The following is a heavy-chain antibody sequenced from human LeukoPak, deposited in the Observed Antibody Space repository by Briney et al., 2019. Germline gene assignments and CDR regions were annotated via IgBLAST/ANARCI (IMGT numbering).Heavy chain of an antibody. V-gene: IGHV3-23*01. CDR3: AKLCMGMDVVFDY. J-gene: IGHJ4*02. D-gene: IGHD2-8*01. CDR2: ISGGDDST. Sequence: GGSLRLSCAASGFTFSNYAMSWVRQAPGKGLEGVSVISGGDDSTYYADSVKGRFTISRDNSKNTLYLQMNSLRAEDTAIYYCAKLCMGMDVVFDYWGQGTLVTVSS. CDR1: GFTFSNYA.